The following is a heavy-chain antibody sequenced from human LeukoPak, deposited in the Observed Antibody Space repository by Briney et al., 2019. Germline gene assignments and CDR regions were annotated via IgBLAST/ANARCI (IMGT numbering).Heavy chain of an antibody. CDR1: GFTFSSYS. Sequence: PGGSLRLSCAASGFTFSSYSMNWVRQAPGKGLEWVSSISSSSSYIYYADSVKARFTISRDSAKNSLYLQMSSLRAEDTAVYYCARDREQFDYRGQGTLVTVSS. J-gene: IGHJ4*02. V-gene: IGHV3-21*01. CDR2: ISSSSSYI. D-gene: IGHD1/OR15-1a*01. CDR3: ARDREQFDY.